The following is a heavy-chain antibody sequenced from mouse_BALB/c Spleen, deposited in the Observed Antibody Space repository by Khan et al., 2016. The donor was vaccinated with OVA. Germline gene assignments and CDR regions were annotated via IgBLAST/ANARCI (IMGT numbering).Heavy chain of an antibody. D-gene: IGHD1-1*01. CDR2: INPSNAYT. CDR3: ARYLHYYGSRGALDY. Sequence: VQLQQPGAELARPGASVKMSCKASGYTFTSYSMHWIKQRPGQGLEWIGNINPSNAYTNYNQKFKDKATLTADKSSSTAYMQLSSLTSEDSAVYYCARYLHYYGSRGALDYWGQGTSVTVSS. J-gene: IGHJ4*01. CDR1: GYTFTSYS. V-gene: IGHV1-4*01.